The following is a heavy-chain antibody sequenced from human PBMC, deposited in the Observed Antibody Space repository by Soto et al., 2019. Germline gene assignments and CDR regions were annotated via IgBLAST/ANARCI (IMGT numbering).Heavy chain of an antibody. Sequence: QLHLQESGPGLVRPSETLPLTCTVSGGSINDFAYYWGWIRQPPGKGLEWIGTVYHNENTYYNPSLKSRVTISVDTAKNQFSLNLRSVTAADTAIYFCARRERYYGSPGWFDPWGQGALVTVSS. D-gene: IGHD3-16*01. V-gene: IGHV4-39*01. J-gene: IGHJ5*02. CDR2: VYHNENT. CDR1: GGSINDFAYY. CDR3: ARRERYYGSPGWFDP.